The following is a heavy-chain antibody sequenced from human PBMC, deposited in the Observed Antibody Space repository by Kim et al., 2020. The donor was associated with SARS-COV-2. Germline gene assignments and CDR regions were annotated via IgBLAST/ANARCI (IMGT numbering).Heavy chain of an antibody. CDR3: ARPRGDVAVAGTESTGFDY. CDR2: ISSSGSST. J-gene: IGHJ4*02. Sequence: GGSLRLSCAASGFTFSSYEMNWVRQAPGKGLEWVSYISSSGSSTYYADSVKGRFTISRDNAKNSLYLQMNSLRAEDTAVYYCARPRGDVAVAGTESTGFDYWGQGTLVTVSS. CDR1: GFTFSSYE. V-gene: IGHV3-48*03. D-gene: IGHD6-19*01.